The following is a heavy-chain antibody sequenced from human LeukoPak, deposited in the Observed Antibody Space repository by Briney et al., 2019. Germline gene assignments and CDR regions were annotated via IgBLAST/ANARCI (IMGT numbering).Heavy chain of an antibody. V-gene: IGHV3-53*01. CDR1: GFTVSSNY. Sequence: GGSLRLSCAASGFTVSSNYMSWVRQAPGKGLEWVSVIYSGGSTYYADSVKGRFTISRDNSKNTLYLQMNSLRDEDTAVYYCARGLTVTLALYYWGQGTLVTVSS. D-gene: IGHD4-17*01. J-gene: IGHJ4*02. CDR3: ARGLTVTLALYY. CDR2: IYSGGST.